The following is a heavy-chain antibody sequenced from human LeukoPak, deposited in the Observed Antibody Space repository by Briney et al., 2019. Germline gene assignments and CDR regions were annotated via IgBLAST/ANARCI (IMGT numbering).Heavy chain of an antibody. CDR1: GASIASYY. CDR2: IYASGST. D-gene: IGHD3-10*01. Sequence: SETLSLTCTVSGASIASYYWNWIRQSPGKGLEWIAYIYASGSTNSNPSLKNRVTVSVDTSKNQLSLRLTSVTAADTAVYYCARHEAAGSRNAFDIWGQGTMVTVSS. V-gene: IGHV4-4*09. CDR3: ARHEAAGSRNAFDI. J-gene: IGHJ3*02.